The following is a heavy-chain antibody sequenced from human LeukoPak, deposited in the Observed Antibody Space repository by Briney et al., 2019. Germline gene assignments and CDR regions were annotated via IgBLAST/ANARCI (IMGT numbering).Heavy chain of an antibody. CDR3: AREGQRGHFDS. J-gene: IGHJ4*02. CDR2: INHSGST. V-gene: IGHV4-34*01. D-gene: IGHD1-26*01. Sequence: SETLSRTCAVYGGSFSDYYWSWIRQPPGKGLEWIGEINHSGSTNYNPSLKSRVTISVDTSKNQFSLKLSSVTAADTAVYYCAREGQRGHFDSWGQGTLVTVSS. CDR1: GGSFSDYY.